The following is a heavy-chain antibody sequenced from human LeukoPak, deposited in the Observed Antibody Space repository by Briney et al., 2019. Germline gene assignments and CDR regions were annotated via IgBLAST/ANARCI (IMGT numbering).Heavy chain of an antibody. CDR3: AKDWDDYGDYLPLDY. CDR1: GFTLSSFS. Sequence: GGSLRLSCAASGFTLSSFSMNWVRQAPVKGLEWVSAIRGSGGSTYYADSVKGRFTISRDNSKNTLYLQMNSLRAEDTAVYYCAKDWDDYGDYLPLDYWGQGTLVTVSS. CDR2: IRGSGGST. D-gene: IGHD4-17*01. V-gene: IGHV3-23*01. J-gene: IGHJ4*02.